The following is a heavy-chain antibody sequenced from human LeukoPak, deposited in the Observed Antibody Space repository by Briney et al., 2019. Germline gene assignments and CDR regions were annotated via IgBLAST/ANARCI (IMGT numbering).Heavy chain of an antibody. CDR1: GFTFSSYA. D-gene: IGHD3-10*01. V-gene: IGHV3-23*01. Sequence: SGGFLRLSCAASGFTFSSYAMSWVRQAPGKGLEWVSAINGSGGSTYYANSVKGRFTISRDNSKNTLYLQMNSLRAEDTAVYYCAKVGGSGSYYNPRWFDPWGQGTLVTVSS. CDR2: INGSGGST. J-gene: IGHJ5*02. CDR3: AKVGGSGSYYNPRWFDP.